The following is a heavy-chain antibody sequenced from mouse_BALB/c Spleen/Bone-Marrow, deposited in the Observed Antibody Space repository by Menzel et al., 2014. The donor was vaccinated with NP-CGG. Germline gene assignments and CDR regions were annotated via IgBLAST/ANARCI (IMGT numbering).Heavy chain of an antibody. J-gene: IGHJ1*01. D-gene: IGHD1-1*01. CDR3: AREGGYYYGSSPYFDV. Sequence: EVQGVESGPELVKPGASVKISCKASGYSFTGYFMNWVMQSHGKSLEWIGRINPYNGDTFYNQKFRGKATLTVDKSSSTDHMELRSLASEDSAVYYCAREGGYYYGSSPYFDVWGAGTTVTVSS. CDR1: GYSFTGYF. CDR2: INPYNGDT. V-gene: IGHV1-20*02.